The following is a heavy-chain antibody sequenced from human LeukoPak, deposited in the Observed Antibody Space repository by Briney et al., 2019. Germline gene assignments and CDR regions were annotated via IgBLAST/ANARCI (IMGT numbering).Heavy chain of an antibody. Sequence: GGSLRLSCAASGFTVSSNYMSWVRQAPGKGLEWVSVIYSGGSTYYADSVKGRFTVSRDNSKNTLYLQMNSLRAEDTAVYYCARDGHYDILTGYFQDWGQGTLVTVSS. D-gene: IGHD3-9*01. CDR2: IYSGGST. J-gene: IGHJ1*01. CDR3: ARDGHYDILTGYFQD. CDR1: GFTVSSNY. V-gene: IGHV3-53*01.